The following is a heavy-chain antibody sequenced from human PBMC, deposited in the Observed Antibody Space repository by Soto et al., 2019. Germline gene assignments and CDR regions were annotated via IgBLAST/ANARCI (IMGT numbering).Heavy chain of an antibody. D-gene: IGHD2-2*01. J-gene: IGHJ5*02. CDR2: ISNYNGYE. Sequence: ASVKVSCKAAGYTITTDCISWGLQDPGRGREGRVGISNYNGYENYAQKVQRRVTMTTDTYASTTYIEQRSLRSAETAVYYFARGPRYCSSTSCFSGVTWFDPWGQGTLVTVSS. CDR1: GYTITTDC. V-gene: IGHV1-18*04. CDR3: ARGPRYCSSTSCFSGVTWFDP.